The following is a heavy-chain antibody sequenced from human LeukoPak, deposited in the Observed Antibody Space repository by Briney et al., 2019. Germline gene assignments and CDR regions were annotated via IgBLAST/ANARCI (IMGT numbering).Heavy chain of an antibody. D-gene: IGHD3-16*01. J-gene: IGHJ4*02. Sequence: GGSLRLSRAKSGFTLRTYGMHGVRQAPGKGLEWGAFIRNDISNKYYADSVKGRDIISTDNSKNTLYLQMNSLRAEDTAVYYCAKIPQVATYTVPNFDFWGQGTLVTVSS. CDR1: GFTLRTYG. V-gene: IGHV3-30*02. CDR3: AKIPQVATYTVPNFDF. CDR2: IRNDISNK.